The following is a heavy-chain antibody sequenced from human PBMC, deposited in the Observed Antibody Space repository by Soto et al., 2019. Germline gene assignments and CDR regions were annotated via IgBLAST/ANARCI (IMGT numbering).Heavy chain of an antibody. V-gene: IGHV2-70*01. Sequence: VSGPALGNPKQTLKLTCAFSGFSLSRKGMSVSWIRQPPGKALEFLALIDWEEEKFSSPSLRTRLTVSKDTSKSQVVLTLTNVDPVDTATYYCTRSTNWNYEYYFDYWGQGTLVTVSS. D-gene: IGHD1-7*01. CDR2: IDWEEEK. CDR3: TRSTNWNYEYYFDY. J-gene: IGHJ4*02. CDR1: GFSLSRKGMS.